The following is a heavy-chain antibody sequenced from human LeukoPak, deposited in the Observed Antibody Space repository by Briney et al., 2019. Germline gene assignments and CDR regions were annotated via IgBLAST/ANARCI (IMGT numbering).Heavy chain of an antibody. CDR1: GYTFTGYY. V-gene: IGHV1-8*03. CDR3: ARRNWFDP. Sequence: ASVKVSCKASGYTFTGYYIHWVRQAPGQGLEWMGWMNPNSGNTGYAQKFQGRVTITRNTSISTAYMELSSLRSEDTAVYYCARRNWFDPWGQGTLVTVSS. J-gene: IGHJ5*02. CDR2: MNPNSGNT.